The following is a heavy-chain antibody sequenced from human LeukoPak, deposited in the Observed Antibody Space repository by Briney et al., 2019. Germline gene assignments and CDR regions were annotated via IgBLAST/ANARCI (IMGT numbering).Heavy chain of an antibody. CDR3: ATATNSGSSILDAFDI. J-gene: IGHJ3*02. CDR2: FDPEDGET. V-gene: IGHV1-24*01. Sequence: ASVKVSCKVSGYTLTELSMHWVRQAPGKGLGWMGGFDPEDGETIYAQKFQGRVTMTEDTSTDTAYMELSSLRSEDTAVYYCATATNSGSSILDAFDIWGQGTMVTVSS. CDR1: GYTLTELS. D-gene: IGHD1-26*01.